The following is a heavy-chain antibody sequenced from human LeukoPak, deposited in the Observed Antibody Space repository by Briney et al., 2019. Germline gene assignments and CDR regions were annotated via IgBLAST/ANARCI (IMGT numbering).Heavy chain of an antibody. D-gene: IGHD1-26*01. CDR3: ARFSRGSQYYFDY. CDR1: GYTFTSYG. Sequence: ASVKVSCKASGYTFTSYGTSWVRQAPGQGLEWMGGIIPIFGTANYAQKFQGRVTITTDESTSTAYMELSSLRSEDTAVYYCARFSRGSQYYFDYWGQGTLVTVSS. V-gene: IGHV1-69*05. J-gene: IGHJ4*02. CDR2: IIPIFGTA.